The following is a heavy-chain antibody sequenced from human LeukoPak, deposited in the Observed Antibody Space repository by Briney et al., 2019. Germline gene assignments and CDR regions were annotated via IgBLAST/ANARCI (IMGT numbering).Heavy chain of an antibody. D-gene: IGHD5-24*01. CDR3: ARDLGDKDGY. Sequence: GESLRLSCTASGFTFSDYPIHWVRQAPGKGLEYLSAISTNEDVKYDEDNTYYAASVKGRFTISRDNSKNTVYLQMASLRVEDTGMYYCARDLGDKDGYWGQGTLVTVSS. V-gene: IGHV3-64*02. CDR2: ISTNEDVKYDEDNT. J-gene: IGHJ4*02. CDR1: GFTFSDYP.